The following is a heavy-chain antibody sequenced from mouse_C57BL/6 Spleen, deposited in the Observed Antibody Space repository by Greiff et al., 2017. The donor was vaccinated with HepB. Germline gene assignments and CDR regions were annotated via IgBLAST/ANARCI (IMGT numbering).Heavy chain of an antibody. CDR3: ARSGGTTVVAPSMDY. CDR1: GYSFTSYY. D-gene: IGHD1-1*01. CDR2: IYPGSGNT. Sequence: QVHVKQSGPELVKPGASVKISCKASGYSFTSYYIHWVKQRPGQGLEWIGWIYPGSGNTKYNEKFKGKATLTADTSSSTAYMQLSSLTSEDSAVYYCARSGGTTVVAPSMDYWGQGTSVTVSS. V-gene: IGHV1-66*01. J-gene: IGHJ4*01.